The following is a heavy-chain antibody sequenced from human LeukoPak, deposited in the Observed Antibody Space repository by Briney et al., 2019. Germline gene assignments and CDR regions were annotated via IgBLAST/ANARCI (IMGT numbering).Heavy chain of an antibody. V-gene: IGHV3-30*18. Sequence: GGSLRLSCAAPGFTFSSYGMHWVRQAPGKGLEWVAVVSYDGSNKYYADSVKGRFTISRDNSKNTLYLQMNSLRAEDTAVYYCAKGVAVVVVPAAMDYWGQGTLVTVSS. J-gene: IGHJ4*02. D-gene: IGHD2-2*01. CDR3: AKGVAVVVVPAAMDY. CDR2: VSYDGSNK. CDR1: GFTFSSYG.